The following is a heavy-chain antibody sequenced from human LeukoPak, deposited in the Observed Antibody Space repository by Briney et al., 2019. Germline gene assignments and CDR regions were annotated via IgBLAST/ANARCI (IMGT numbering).Heavy chain of an antibody. V-gene: IGHV4-59*01. J-gene: IGHJ4*02. CDR3: VRGAVEIPNFDY. D-gene: IGHD1-7*01. Sequence: PSETLSLTCTVSGGSISSSYWSWIRQPPGKGLEWIGYIFYSGSTNYNPSLKCRVTISIDASTNQFSLKLSSVTAADTAVYYCVRGAVEIPNFDYWGQGTLVTVSS. CDR1: GGSISSSY. CDR2: IFYSGST.